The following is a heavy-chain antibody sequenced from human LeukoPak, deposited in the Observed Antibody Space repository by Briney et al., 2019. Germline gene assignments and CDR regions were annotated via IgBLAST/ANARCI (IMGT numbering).Heavy chain of an antibody. D-gene: IGHD6-19*01. Sequence: GGSLRLSCAASGFPFSHYSMNWVRQAPGKGLEWVASITGSSSYIYYADSVKGRFTISRDNAQNSLYLQMNSLRDEDTAVYYCVKEREAGDQYSSGDWGQGTLVIVSS. CDR1: GFPFSHYS. V-gene: IGHV3-21*01. CDR2: ITGSSSYI. CDR3: VKEREAGDQYSSGD. J-gene: IGHJ4*02.